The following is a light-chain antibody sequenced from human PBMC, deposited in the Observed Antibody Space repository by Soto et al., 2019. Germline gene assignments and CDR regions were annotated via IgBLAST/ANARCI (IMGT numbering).Light chain of an antibody. J-gene: IGLJ3*02. Sequence: QSALTQPSSVSGSPGQSIAISCTGTSSDVGSYDRVSWYQQPPGKAPTLMIFEVNKRPSGVSTRFSGSKSGNTASLTISGLQAEDEADYYCCSSIGGPIWVFGGGTKLTVL. V-gene: IGLV2-23*02. CDR1: SSDVGSYDR. CDR3: CSSIGGPIWV. CDR2: EVN.